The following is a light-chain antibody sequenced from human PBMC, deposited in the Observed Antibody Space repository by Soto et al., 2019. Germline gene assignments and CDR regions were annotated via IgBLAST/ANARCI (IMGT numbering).Light chain of an antibody. J-gene: IGKJ2*01. V-gene: IGKV1-39*01. CDR2: ATS. CDR3: QQYNSWPLFT. Sequence: DIQLTQSPSSLSASAGDRVTISCRASQSISSYFNWYQQKPGKAPKLLIYATSSLESGVPSRFSGSGSGTDFTLTISSLQPEDFATYYCQQYNSWPLFTFGQGTKVDIK. CDR1: QSISSY.